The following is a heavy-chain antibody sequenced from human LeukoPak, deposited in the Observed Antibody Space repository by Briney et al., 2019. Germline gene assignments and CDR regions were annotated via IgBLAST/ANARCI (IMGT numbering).Heavy chain of an antibody. D-gene: IGHD5-12*01. V-gene: IGHV3-23*01. CDR3: AKGATILPFDY. J-gene: IGHJ4*02. Sequence: GGSLRLSCVGSGFRFSSYDMNWVRQAPGKGLEWVSAISGSGGSTYYADSVKGRFTISRDNSKNTLYLQMNSLRAEDTAVYYCAKGATILPFDYWGQGTLVTVSS. CDR1: GFRFSSYD. CDR2: ISGSGGST.